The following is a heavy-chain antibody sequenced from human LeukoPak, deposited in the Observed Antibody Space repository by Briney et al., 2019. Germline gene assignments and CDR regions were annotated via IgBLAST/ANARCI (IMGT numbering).Heavy chain of an antibody. Sequence: SETLSLTCTVSGGSISSSSYYWGWIRQPPGKGLEWIGSIYYSGSTYYNLSLKSRVTISVDTSKNQFSLKLSSVTAADTAVYYCARDGIAVAGVGYWGQGTLVTVSS. V-gene: IGHV4-39*01. D-gene: IGHD6-19*01. CDR3: ARDGIAVAGVGY. J-gene: IGHJ4*02. CDR1: GGSISSSSYY. CDR2: IYYSGST.